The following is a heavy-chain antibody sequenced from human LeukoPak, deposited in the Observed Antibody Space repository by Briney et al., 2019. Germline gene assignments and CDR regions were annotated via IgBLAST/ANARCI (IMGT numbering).Heavy chain of an antibody. D-gene: IGHD6-13*01. Sequence: PGGSLRLSCAASGFTFSSYSMNWVRQAPGKGLEWVSYISSSSSTIYYADSVKGRFTISRDNAKNPLYLQMNSLRAEDTAVYYCASTTVAAAAPYWGQGTLVTVSS. V-gene: IGHV3-48*04. CDR1: GFTFSSYS. CDR2: ISSSSSTI. CDR3: ASTTVAAAAPY. J-gene: IGHJ4*02.